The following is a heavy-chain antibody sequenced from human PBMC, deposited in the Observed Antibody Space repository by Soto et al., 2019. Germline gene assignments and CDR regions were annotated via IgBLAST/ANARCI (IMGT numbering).Heavy chain of an antibody. D-gene: IGHD3-10*01. CDR1: GGPISSSDSY. CDR2: IYYTGST. CDR3: ARPYVEASGGLDH. V-gene: IGHV4-39*01. J-gene: IGHJ4*02. Sequence: QLQLRESGPGLLKPSDTLSLTCAVSGGPISSSDSYWGWIRQPPGKGLQWIGSIYYTGSTHYNPSLLGRVPIPVATSKGQFSLELNPVTAADPALYYCARPYVEASGGLDHWGLGTLVIVSS.